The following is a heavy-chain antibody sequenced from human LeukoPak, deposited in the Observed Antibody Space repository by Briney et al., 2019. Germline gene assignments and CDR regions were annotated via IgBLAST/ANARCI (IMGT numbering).Heavy chain of an antibody. CDR2: MNPNSGNT. Sequence: ASVRVSCKASGYTFSSHDINWVRQATGQGLEWMGWMNPNSGNTGYAQKFQGRVIMTRDTSINTAYLEVYSRRSEDTAVYYCARGYSPTPRTTGNDYWGQGTLVTVSS. J-gene: IGHJ4*02. D-gene: IGHD1-1*01. V-gene: IGHV1-8*01. CDR1: GYTFSSHD. CDR3: ARGYSPTPRTTGNDY.